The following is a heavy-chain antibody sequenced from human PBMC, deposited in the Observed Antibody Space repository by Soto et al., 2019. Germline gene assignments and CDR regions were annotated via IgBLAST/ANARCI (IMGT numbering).Heavy chain of an antibody. CDR3: AREEFEAGRGHFGC. D-gene: IGHD6-13*01. CDR1: GFTFSTSA. CDR2: ISYGGNNK. V-gene: IGHV3-30-3*01. J-gene: IGHJ4*02. Sequence: QVQVVESGGGVVQPGVSLRLSCAASGFTFSTSAMHWVRQAPGKGLEWMAMISYGGNNKYYADSVKGRFTISRDISESTLYLQMNSLRTEDTAVYYCAREEFEAGRGHFGCWGQGTLVSVSS.